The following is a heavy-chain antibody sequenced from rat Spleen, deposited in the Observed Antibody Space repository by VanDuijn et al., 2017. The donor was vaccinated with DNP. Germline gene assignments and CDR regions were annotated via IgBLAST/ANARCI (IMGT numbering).Heavy chain of an antibody. CDR1: GFTFNNYW. J-gene: IGHJ3*01. D-gene: IGHD1-1*01. CDR3: TSLLLKWSFAY. Sequence: EVQLVESGGDLVQPGRSLKLSCVASGFTFNNYWMTWIRQVPGKGLEWVASISTSGGSSYYSDSVKGRFTISRDNAKNTLYLQMDSLRSEDTATYYCTSLLLKWSFAYWGQGTLVTVSS. CDR2: ISTSGGSS. V-gene: IGHV5-31*01.